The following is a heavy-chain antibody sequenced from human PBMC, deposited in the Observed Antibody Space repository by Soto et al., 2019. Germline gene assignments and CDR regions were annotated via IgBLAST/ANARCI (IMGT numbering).Heavy chain of an antibody. Sequence: SEILSLTCTASCGSISSSSYYWGWIRQPPGKGLEWIGSIYYSGSTYYNPSTKSRVTISVDTSKNQFSLKLSSVTAADTAVYYCAGVYSYGVDYYYYYGMDVWGQGTTVTVS. J-gene: IGHJ6*02. CDR3: AGVYSYGVDYYYYYGMDV. V-gene: IGHV4-39*01. CDR2: IYYSGST. D-gene: IGHD5-18*01. CDR1: CGSISSSSYY.